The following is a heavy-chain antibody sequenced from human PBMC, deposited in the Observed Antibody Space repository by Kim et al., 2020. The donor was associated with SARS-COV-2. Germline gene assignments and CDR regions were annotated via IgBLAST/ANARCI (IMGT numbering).Heavy chain of an antibody. Sequence: ADSVKCRFTISRDNSKNTLYLQMNSLRAEDTAVYYCARGGGSWIRYGYDVWGQGTTVTVSS. D-gene: IGHD5-12*01. CDR3: ARGGGSWIRYGYDV. J-gene: IGHJ6*02. V-gene: IGHV3-30*07.